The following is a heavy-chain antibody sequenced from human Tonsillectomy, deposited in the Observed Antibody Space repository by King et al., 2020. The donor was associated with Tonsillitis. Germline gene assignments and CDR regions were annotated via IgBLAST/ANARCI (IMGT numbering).Heavy chain of an antibody. Sequence: VQLVESGGGLVQPGGSLRLSCAASGFTFSSYWMHWVRQAPGKGLVWVSRINSYGSSTSYADSVKGRFTISRDNAKNTLYLQMNSLRAEETAVYYCASEPKDQMVDAGMNSYYYYYYGMDVWGQGTTVTVSS. CDR2: INSYGSST. D-gene: IGHD2-8*01. CDR1: GFTFSSYW. J-gene: IGHJ6*02. V-gene: IGHV3-74*01. CDR3: ASEPKDQMVDAGMNSYYYYYYGMDV.